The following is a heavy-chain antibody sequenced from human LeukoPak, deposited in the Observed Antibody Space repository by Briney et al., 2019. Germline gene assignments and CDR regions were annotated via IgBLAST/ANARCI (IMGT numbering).Heavy chain of an antibody. CDR2: ISAYNGNT. CDR3: ARTAKDTARKKFDP. Sequence: ASVKVSCKASGYTFTSYGISWVRQAPGQGLEWMEWISAYNGNTNYAQKLQGRVTMTTDTSTSTAYMELRSLRSDDTAVYYCARTAKDTARKKFDPWGQGTLVTVSS. D-gene: IGHD5-18*01. J-gene: IGHJ5*02. CDR1: GYTFTSYG. V-gene: IGHV1-18*01.